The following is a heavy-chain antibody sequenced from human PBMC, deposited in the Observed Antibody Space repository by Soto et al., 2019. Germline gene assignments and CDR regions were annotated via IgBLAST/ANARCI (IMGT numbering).Heavy chain of an antibody. V-gene: IGHV1-18*01. CDR3: GREGQQLVPEDYYQFCGMAV. D-gene: IGHD6-6*01. CDR2: LGAHSGHT. CDR1: GYNFTRFG. J-gene: IGHJ6*02. Sequence: QFQLVQSGAEVKKPGASVKVSCKASGYNFTRFGISWVRQAPGHGLEWMGWLGAHSGHTRQAQKFQGRLTMTTDASMNTSYIGLRTLTSDDTALYYCGREGQQLVPEDYYQFCGMAVWGQGTTVIASS.